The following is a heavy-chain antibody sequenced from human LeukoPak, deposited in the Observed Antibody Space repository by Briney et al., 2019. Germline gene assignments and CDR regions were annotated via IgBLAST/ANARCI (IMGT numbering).Heavy chain of an antibody. V-gene: IGHV4-34*01. D-gene: IGHD1-14*01. CDR3: SRGGNGWYFDL. Sequence: SGTLSLTCAVQGASLRGSYWSWIRQRPGKGLQCVGQIDHSGSTPSIPPLQSRANISLDTSQSQVSLKVNSVTAADTAVYFCSRGGNGWYFDLWGRGPLVTVSS. CDR2: IDHSGST. CDR1: GASLRGSY. J-gene: IGHJ2*01.